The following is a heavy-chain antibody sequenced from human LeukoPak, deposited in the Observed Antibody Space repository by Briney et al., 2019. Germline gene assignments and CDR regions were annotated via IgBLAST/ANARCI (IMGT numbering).Heavy chain of an antibody. CDR2: ISNNGGYT. CDR3: AKDQNPYGDYGAPDAFDI. D-gene: IGHD4-17*01. Sequence: GGSLRLSCAASGFTFSSSAMSWVRQAPGKGLEWVSAISNNGGYTYYADSVQGRFTISRDNSKSTLCLQMNSLRAEDTAVYYCAKDQNPYGDYGAPDAFDIWGQGTMVTVSS. CDR1: GFTFSSSA. V-gene: IGHV3-23*01. J-gene: IGHJ3*02.